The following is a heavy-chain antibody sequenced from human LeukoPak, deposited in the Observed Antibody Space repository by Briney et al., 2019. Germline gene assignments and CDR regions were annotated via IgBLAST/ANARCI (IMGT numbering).Heavy chain of an antibody. V-gene: IGHV1-2*02. CDR2: INPNSGGT. D-gene: IGHD3-22*01. CDR1: GYTFTDYY. J-gene: IGHJ4*02. Sequence: ASVKVSCKASGYTFTDYYMHWVRQAPGQGLEWMAWINPNSGGTNYSQKFQGRVTMTRDTSISTGYMELSRLRSDDTAVYYCATPPIVDSSGRGGDYWGQGTLVTVSS. CDR3: ATPPIVDSSGRGGDY.